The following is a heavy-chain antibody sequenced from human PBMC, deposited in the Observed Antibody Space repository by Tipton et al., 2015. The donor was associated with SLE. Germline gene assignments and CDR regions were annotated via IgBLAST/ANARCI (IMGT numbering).Heavy chain of an antibody. CDR3: ARSWIAYWYFDL. Sequence: TLSLTCTVSGGSISNSYYWSWIRQPPGKGLEWIGHIYYSGSTNYNPSLKSRVSISVDTSKNQFSLKLSSVSAADTAVNYCARSWIAYWYFDLWGRGTLVTVSS. J-gene: IGHJ2*01. CDR1: GGSISNSYY. D-gene: IGHD2-2*03. V-gene: IGHV4-59*01. CDR2: IYYSGST.